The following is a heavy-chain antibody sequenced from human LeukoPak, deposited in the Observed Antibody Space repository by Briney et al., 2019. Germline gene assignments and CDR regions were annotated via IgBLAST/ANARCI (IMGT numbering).Heavy chain of an antibody. V-gene: IGHV5-51*01. J-gene: IGHJ3*02. Sequence: GESLKISCKGSGYSFTSNWIGWVRQMPGKGLEWMGIVHPGNSDTRYSPSFQGQVTISADKSISTAYLQWSSLKASDTAMYYCARQWKVVTAIPEAFDIWGQGTMVTVSS. D-gene: IGHD2-21*02. CDR2: VHPGNSDT. CDR3: ARQWKVVTAIPEAFDI. CDR1: GYSFTSNW.